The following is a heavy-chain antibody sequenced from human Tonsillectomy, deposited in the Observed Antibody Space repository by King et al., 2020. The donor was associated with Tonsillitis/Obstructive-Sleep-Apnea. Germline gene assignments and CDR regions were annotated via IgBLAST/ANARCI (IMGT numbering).Heavy chain of an antibody. CDR3: ARDVSGQLVNFDY. CDR2: MSTSSSYT. CDR1: GFTFSDYY. Sequence: VQLVESGGGLVKPGGSLRLSCAASGFTFSDYYMSWIRQAPGKGLEWISFMSTSSSYTNYADSVKGRFPISRDNAKNSLSLQINSLRAEDMAVYYCARDVSGQLVNFDYWGEGALGTVSS. D-gene: IGHD6-6*01. V-gene: IGHV3-11*05. J-gene: IGHJ4*02.